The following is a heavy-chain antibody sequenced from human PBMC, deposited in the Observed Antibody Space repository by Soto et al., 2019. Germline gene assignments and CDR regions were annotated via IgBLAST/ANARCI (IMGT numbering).Heavy chain of an antibody. CDR1: GGTFSSFA. Sequence: ASVKVSCKASGGTFSSFAIRWVRQARAQGLAWMGGIIPIFDTAKYAQKFRGRVTTTADKSTSTAYMALSSLRSEYSAGYICARRVLGGLDWLLSDAFDIWGQGTMVTVS. CDR2: IIPIFDTA. V-gene: IGHV1-69*06. J-gene: IGHJ3*02. CDR3: ARRVLGGLDWLLSDAFDI. D-gene: IGHD3-16*01.